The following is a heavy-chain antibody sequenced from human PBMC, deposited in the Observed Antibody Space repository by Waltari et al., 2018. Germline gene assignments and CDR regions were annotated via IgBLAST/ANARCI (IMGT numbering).Heavy chain of an antibody. V-gene: IGHV3-53*02. Sequence: EVQLVETGGGLIQPGGSLRLSCAASGFTVSSNYMSWVRQAPGKGLEWVSVIYSGGSTYYADSVKGRFTISRDNSKNTLYLQMNSLRAEDTAVYYCARVIMSGYRLIGAFDIWGQGTMVTVSS. CDR2: IYSGGST. J-gene: IGHJ3*02. CDR1: GFTVSSNY. CDR3: ARVIMSGYRLIGAFDI. D-gene: IGHD6-25*01.